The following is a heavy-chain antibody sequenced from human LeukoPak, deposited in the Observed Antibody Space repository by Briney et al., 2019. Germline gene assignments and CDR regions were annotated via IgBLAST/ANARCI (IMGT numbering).Heavy chain of an antibody. CDR2: IYYSGSI. Sequence: PSETLPLTCTVSGGSISSYYWSWIRQPPGKGLEWIGYIYYSGSIKYNPSLKSRVTISVDTSKNQFSLYLSSVTAADTAVYYCARSRYWFDLWGQGTLVTVAS. J-gene: IGHJ5*02. V-gene: IGHV4-59*01. CDR1: GGSISSYY. CDR3: ARSRYWFDL.